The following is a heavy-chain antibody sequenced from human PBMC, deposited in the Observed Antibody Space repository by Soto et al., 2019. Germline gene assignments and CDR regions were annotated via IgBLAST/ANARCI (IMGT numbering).Heavy chain of an antibody. Sequence: QVQLVQSVAEVKKPGSSVKVSCKASGGTFSSYAISWVRQAPGQGLEWMGGIIPICGTANYAQKFQGRVTITADESTSTAYMELSRLRSEDTAVYYCARGSSSRSLSYYGMDVWGQGTTVTVSS. CDR2: IIPICGTA. J-gene: IGHJ6*02. V-gene: IGHV1-69*01. CDR1: GGTFSSYA. CDR3: ARGSSSRSLSYYGMDV. D-gene: IGHD6-6*01.